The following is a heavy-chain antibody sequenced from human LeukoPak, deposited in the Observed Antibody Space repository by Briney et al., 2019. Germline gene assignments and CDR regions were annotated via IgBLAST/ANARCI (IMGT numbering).Heavy chain of an antibody. J-gene: IGHJ4*02. V-gene: IGHV1-69*05. CDR3: ARDMGYYDSSGYYLY. Sequence: SVKVSCKASGGTFNSYAISWVRQAPGQGVEWMGRIIPIFGTANYAQKFQGRVTITTDESTSTAYMELSSLRSEDTAVYYCARDMGYYDSSGYYLYWGQGTLVTVSS. CDR2: IIPIFGTA. D-gene: IGHD3-22*01. CDR1: GGTFNSYA.